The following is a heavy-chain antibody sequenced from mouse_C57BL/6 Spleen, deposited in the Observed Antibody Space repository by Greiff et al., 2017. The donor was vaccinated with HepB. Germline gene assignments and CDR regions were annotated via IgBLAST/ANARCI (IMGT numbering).Heavy chain of an antibody. CDR1: GFTFSNYW. V-gene: IGHV6-3*01. Sequence: DVKLQESGGGLVQPGGSMKLSCVASGFTFSNYWMNWVRQSPEKGLEWVAQIRLKSDNYATHYAESVKGRFTISRDDSKSSVYLQMNNLRAEDTGIYYGTGEGNFYYYDFDYWGQGTTLTVSS. CDR2: IRLKSDNYAT. D-gene: IGHD1-1*02. CDR3: TGEGNFYYYDFDY. J-gene: IGHJ2*01.